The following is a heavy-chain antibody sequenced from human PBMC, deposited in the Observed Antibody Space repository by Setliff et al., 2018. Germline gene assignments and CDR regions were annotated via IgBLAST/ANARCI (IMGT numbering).Heavy chain of an antibody. CDR2: VYYSGTA. CDR3: ARLKYYNSGTYWGNWDYYSGMDV. CDR1: GASVSSHY. D-gene: IGHD3-22*01. Sequence: SETLSLTCHVSGASVSSHYWDWIRQPPGKGLEFIGYVYYSGTANYSPSLRSRLTISVDTSKKQFSLELNSVTPADTAKYYCARLKYYNSGTYWGNWDYYSGMDVWGKGTTVTVSS. V-gene: IGHV4-59*02. J-gene: IGHJ6*04.